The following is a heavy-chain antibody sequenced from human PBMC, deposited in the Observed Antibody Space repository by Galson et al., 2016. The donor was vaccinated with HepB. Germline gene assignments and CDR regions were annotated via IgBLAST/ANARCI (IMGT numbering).Heavy chain of an antibody. V-gene: IGHV3-11*01. J-gene: IGHJ6*04. CDR3: ARVSRLSSHDYYYAMDV. CDR2: ISGSGNTI. Sequence: SLRLSCAASGFNFRNSSMNWIRQAPGKGLEWVSYISGSGNTIYYADSVKGRFAISRDNAKNSLYLQMYSLRAEDTAVYYCARVSRLSSHDYYYAMDVWGKGTTVIVSS. D-gene: IGHD2-2*01. CDR1: GFNFRNSS.